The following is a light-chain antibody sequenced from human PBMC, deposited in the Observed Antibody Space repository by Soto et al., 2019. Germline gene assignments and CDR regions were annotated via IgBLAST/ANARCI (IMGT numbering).Light chain of an antibody. J-gene: IGKJ4*01. Sequence: EIVLTQSPGTLSLSPGERATLSCRASQSVSSSYLAWYQQKPGQAPRLLIYGASSRATGIPDRFSGSGSGTDFTLTISRLEPEDFEVYYCQQYGSSPPLNFGGGTKVEIK. V-gene: IGKV3-20*01. CDR2: GAS. CDR1: QSVSSSY. CDR3: QQYGSSPPLN.